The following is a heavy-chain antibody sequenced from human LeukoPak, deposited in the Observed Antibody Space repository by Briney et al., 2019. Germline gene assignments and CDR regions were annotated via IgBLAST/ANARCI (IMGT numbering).Heavy chain of an antibody. D-gene: IGHD3-22*01. V-gene: IGHV1-24*01. J-gene: IGHJ4*02. CDR1: GYTLTELS. Sequence: ASVKVSCKVSGYTLTELSMHWVRQAPGKGLEWMGGFDPEDGETIYAQKFQGRATMTEDTSTDTAYMELSSLRSEDTAVYYCATAGDYYDSSGYHQYYFDYWGQGTLVTVSS. CDR3: ATAGDYYDSSGYHQYYFDY. CDR2: FDPEDGET.